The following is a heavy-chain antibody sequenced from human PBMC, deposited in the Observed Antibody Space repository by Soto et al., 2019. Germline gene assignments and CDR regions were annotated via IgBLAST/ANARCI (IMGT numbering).Heavy chain of an antibody. Sequence: ASVKVSCKASGYTFTNYRMHWVRQAPGQGLIWMGAINPNGGGTAYAQKFQGRVTMTRDTSTSTVYVEVSSLGAEDTAVYYCARGGLVRGYDYWRQGSRVTVSS. V-gene: IGHV1-46*01. CDR1: GYTFTNYR. J-gene: IGHJ4*02. CDR2: INPNGGGT. CDR3: ARGGLVRGYDY. D-gene: IGHD3-10*01.